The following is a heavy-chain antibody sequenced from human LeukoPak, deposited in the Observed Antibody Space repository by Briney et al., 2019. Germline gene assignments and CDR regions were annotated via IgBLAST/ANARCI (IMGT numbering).Heavy chain of an antibody. Sequence: GGSLRLSCAASGFTFSSYSMNWVRQAPGKGLEWVSSISSSSSYIYYADSVKGRFTISRDNAKNSLYLQMISLRAEDTAVYYCARFYYYDTRAFDYWGQGTLVTVSS. CDR2: ISSSSSYI. J-gene: IGHJ4*02. V-gene: IGHV3-21*01. CDR3: ARFYYYDTRAFDY. D-gene: IGHD3-22*01. CDR1: GFTFSSYS.